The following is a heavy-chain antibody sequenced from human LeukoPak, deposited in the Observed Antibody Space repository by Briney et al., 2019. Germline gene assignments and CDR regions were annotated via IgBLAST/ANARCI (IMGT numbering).Heavy chain of an antibody. V-gene: IGHV3-74*01. CDR1: GFTFSSYW. J-gene: IGHJ6*02. CDR2: INSDGSST. CDR3: AREKGSDYYYGMDV. Sequence: PGGSLRLSCAASGFTFSSYWMHWVRHAPGKGLVWVSRINSDGSSTSYADSVKGRFTISRDNAKNTLYLQMNSLRAEDTAVYYCAREKGSDYYYGMDVWGQGTTVTVSS.